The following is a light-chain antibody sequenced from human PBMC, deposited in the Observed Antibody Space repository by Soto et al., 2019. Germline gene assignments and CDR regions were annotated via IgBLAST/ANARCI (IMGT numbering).Light chain of an antibody. Sequence: DIVMTQSPDSLAVSLGERATINCKSSQSLLYSSSNKNYLAWYQQKAGQSPKLHICWASTRETGVPARFSGSGYGPDFTLPISSLQAEDVAVYYCQQYYSAPLTFGGGTKVEIK. CDR1: QSLLYSSSNKNY. CDR3: QQYYSAPLT. CDR2: WAS. J-gene: IGKJ4*01. V-gene: IGKV4-1*01.